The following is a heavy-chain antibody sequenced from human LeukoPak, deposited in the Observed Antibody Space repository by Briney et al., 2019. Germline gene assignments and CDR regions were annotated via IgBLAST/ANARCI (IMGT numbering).Heavy chain of an antibody. J-gene: IGHJ3*02. V-gene: IGHV4-59*06. CDR2: IYYSGST. CDR3: ASAQKAKYYYDSSGGAFDI. D-gene: IGHD3-22*01. Sequence: PSETLSLTCTVSGGSISSYYWSWIRQPPGKGLEWIGYIYYSGSTYYNPSLKSRVTISVDTSKNQFSLKLSSVTAADTAVYYCASAQKAKYYYDSSGGAFDIWGQGTMVTVSS. CDR1: GGSISSYY.